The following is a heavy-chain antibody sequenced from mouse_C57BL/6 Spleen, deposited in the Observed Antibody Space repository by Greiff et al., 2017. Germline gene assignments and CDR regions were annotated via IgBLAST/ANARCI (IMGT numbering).Heavy chain of an antibody. J-gene: IGHJ1*03. V-gene: IGHV1-4*01. Sequence: QVQLQQSGAELARPGASVKMSCKASGYTFTSYTMHWVKHRPGQGLEWIGYINPSSGYTKYNQKFKDKATLTADKSSSTAYMQLSSLTSEDSAVYYCARSYYGNYEYFDVWGTGTTVTVSS. D-gene: IGHD2-10*01. CDR3: ARSYYGNYEYFDV. CDR2: INPSSGYT. CDR1: GYTFTSYT.